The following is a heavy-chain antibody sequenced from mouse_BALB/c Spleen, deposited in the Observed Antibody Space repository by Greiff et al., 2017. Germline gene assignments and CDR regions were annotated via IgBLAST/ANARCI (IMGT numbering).Heavy chain of an antibody. V-gene: IGHV1-55*01. J-gene: IGHJ3*01. CDR3: AKIRYDPWFAY. CDR2: IYPGSGST. D-gene: IGHD2-14*01. Sequence: QVQLQQPGAELVKPGTSVKLSCKASGYNFTSYWINWVKLRPGQGLEWIGDIYPGSGSTNYNEKFKSKATLTVDTSSSTAYMQLSSLASEDSALYYCAKIRYDPWFAYWGQGTLVTVSA. CDR1: GYNFTSYW.